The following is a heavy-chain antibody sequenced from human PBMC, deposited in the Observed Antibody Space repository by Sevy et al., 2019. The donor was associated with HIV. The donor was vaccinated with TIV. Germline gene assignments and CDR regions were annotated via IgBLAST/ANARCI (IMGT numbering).Heavy chain of an antibody. J-gene: IGHJ6*02. V-gene: IGHV3-30*02. Sequence: GGSLRLSCAASGFTFSSYGMHWVRQAPGKGLEWVAFIRYDGSNKYYADSVKGRFTISRDNSKNTLYLQMNSLRAEDTAVYYCAKDIDYDFWSGYYGNYYYYYGMDVWDQGTTVTVSS. D-gene: IGHD3-3*01. CDR3: AKDIDYDFWSGYYGNYYYYYGMDV. CDR1: GFTFSSYG. CDR2: IRYDGSNK.